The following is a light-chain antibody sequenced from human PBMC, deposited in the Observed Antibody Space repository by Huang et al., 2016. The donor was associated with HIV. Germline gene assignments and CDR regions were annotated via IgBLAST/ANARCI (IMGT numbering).Light chain of an antibody. CDR2: DAS. CDR3: QQRSTWPT. Sequence: EIVLTQSPATLSLSPGDRATLSCRASQSVNTYLAWYQQRPGQAPRLLIYDASNRATGISDRFSGSGSGTDFTLTISSLEPEDFAVHYCQQRSTWPTFGGGTKVEIK. V-gene: IGKV3-11*01. J-gene: IGKJ4*01. CDR1: QSVNTY.